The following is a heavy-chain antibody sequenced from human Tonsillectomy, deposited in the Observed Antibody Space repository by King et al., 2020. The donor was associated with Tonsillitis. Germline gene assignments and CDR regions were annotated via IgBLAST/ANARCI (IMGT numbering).Heavy chain of an antibody. V-gene: IGHV5-10-1*03. CDR1: GYNFATYW. CDR3: ARGGSYGDP. J-gene: IGHJ5*02. CDR2: IDPSDSYT. Sequence: VQLVESGAEVKKPGESLRISCKGSGYNFATYWITWVRQMPGKGLEWMGSIDPSDSYTNYSPSFQGHVTISADKSISTAYLQWSSLKASDTAMYYCARGGSYGDPWGQGTLVTVSS. D-gene: IGHD1-26*01.